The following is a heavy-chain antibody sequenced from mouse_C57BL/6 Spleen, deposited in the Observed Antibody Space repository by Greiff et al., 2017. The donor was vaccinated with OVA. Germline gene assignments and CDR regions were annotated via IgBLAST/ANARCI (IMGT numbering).Heavy chain of an antibody. CDR3: ARWGFYAMDY. Sequence: EVQLQESGPGLVKPSQSLSLTCSVTGYSITSGYYWNWIRQFPGNKLEWMGYISYDGSNNYNPSLKNRISITRDTSKNQFFLKLNSVTTEDTATYYCARWGFYAMDYWGQGTSVTVSS. J-gene: IGHJ4*01. CDR1: GYSITSGYY. CDR2: ISYDGSN. V-gene: IGHV3-6*01.